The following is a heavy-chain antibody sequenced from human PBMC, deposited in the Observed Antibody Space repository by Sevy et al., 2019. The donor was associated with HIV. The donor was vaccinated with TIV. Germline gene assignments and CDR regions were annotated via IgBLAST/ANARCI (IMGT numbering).Heavy chain of an antibody. V-gene: IGHV4-59*01. D-gene: IGHD3-10*01. CDR2: IYYSGST. Sequence: ETLSLTCTVSGGSISSYYWSWIRQPPGKGLEWIGYIYYSGSTNYNPSLKSRVTISVDTSKNQFSLKLSSVTAADTAVYYCARDRLLWSERGLKQNYYYYYGMDVWGQGTTVTVSS. CDR1: GGSISSYY. J-gene: IGHJ6*02. CDR3: ARDRLLWSERGLKQNYYYYYGMDV.